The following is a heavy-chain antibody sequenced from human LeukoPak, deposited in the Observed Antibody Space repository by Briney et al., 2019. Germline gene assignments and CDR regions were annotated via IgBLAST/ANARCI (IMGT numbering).Heavy chain of an antibody. J-gene: IGHJ4*02. Sequence: GGSLRLSCAASGFTFITYAMTWVRQAPGKGLEWVSSISNSGGSTYYADSVRGRFTISRDNSKNTLYLQMNSLRANDTAVYYCARTQSTEPPAISPNDYWGQGTLVTVSS. V-gene: IGHV3-23*01. CDR3: ARTQSTEPPAISPNDY. D-gene: IGHD1-14*01. CDR2: ISNSGGST. CDR1: GFTFITYA.